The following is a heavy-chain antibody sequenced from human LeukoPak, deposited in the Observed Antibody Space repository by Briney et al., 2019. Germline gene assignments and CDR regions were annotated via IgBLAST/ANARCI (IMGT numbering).Heavy chain of an antibody. Sequence: GGSLRLSCAASGFTFSSYAMSWVRQAPGKGLEWVSAISGSGGSTYYADSVKGRFTISRDNSKNTLCLQMNSLRAEDTAVYYCAKDGYYYDSSGYYLVFDYWGQGTLVTVSS. CDR1: GFTFSSYA. CDR3: AKDGYYYDSSGYYLVFDY. CDR2: ISGSGGST. J-gene: IGHJ4*02. D-gene: IGHD3-22*01. V-gene: IGHV3-23*01.